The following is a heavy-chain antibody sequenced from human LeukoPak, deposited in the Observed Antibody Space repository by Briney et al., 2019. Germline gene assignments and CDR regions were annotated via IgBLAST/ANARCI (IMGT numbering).Heavy chain of an antibody. CDR3: AKISGSYYGNGDG. CDR2: ISGSGGST. J-gene: IGHJ4*02. D-gene: IGHD1-26*01. CDR1: GFTFSSYG. Sequence: PGGTLRLSCAASGFTFSSYGMSWVRQAPGKGLEWISAISGSGGSTYYADSVKGRFTISRDNSKNTLYLQMNSLRAEDTAVYYCAKISGSYYGNGDGWGQGTLVTVSS. V-gene: IGHV3-23*01.